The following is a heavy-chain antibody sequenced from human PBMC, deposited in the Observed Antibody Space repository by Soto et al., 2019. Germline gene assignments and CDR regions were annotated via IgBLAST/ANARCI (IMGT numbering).Heavy chain of an antibody. CDR3: ARAAGYCSSTSCYEGY. D-gene: IGHD2-2*01. CDR2: ISSSSSTI. J-gene: IGHJ4*02. CDR1: GFTFSSYS. Sequence: GVSLRLSCAASGFTFSSYSMNWVRQAPGKGLEWVSYISSSSSTIYYADSVKGRFTISRDNAKNSLYLQMNSLRAEDTAVYYCARAAGYCSSTSCYEGYWGQGTLVNVSS. V-gene: IGHV3-48*01.